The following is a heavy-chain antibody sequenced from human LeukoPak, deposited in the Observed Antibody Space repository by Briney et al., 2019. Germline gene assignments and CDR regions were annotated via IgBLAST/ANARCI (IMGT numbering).Heavy chain of an antibody. J-gene: IGHJ3*02. Sequence: ASVKVSCQASGYTFTEYYLQWVRQAAGQGREWMGRIHPNNGDTDYAQKFQGRVTLTRDTSISKAYLELSSLASDGTAVFYCARLSTSSRHWLAAVDIWPQETSVSVLS. D-gene: IGHD6-19*01. CDR1: GYTFTEYY. CDR3: ARLSTSSRHWLAAVDI. V-gene: IGHV1-2*02. CDR2: IHPNNGDT.